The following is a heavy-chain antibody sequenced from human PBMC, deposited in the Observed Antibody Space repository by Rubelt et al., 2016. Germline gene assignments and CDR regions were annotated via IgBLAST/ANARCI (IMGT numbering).Heavy chain of an antibody. Sequence: KSQRGGLEWVSLISGNGRSTYDADSVKGRFTISRDNSKNTLYLQMNSLRVEDTGVYYCARDRVAVRGCFDSWGQGTLVTVSS. J-gene: IGHJ5*01. D-gene: IGHD6-6*01. CDR3: ARDRVAVRGCFDS. V-gene: IGHV3-23*01. CDR2: ISGNGRST.